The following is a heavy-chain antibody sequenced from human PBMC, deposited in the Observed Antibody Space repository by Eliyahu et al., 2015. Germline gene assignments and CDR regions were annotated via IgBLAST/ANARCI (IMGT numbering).Heavy chain of an antibody. J-gene: IGHJ4*02. Sequence: QVQLVQSGAEVKKPGAXVKVSCKASGYTFSNYPITWVRQAPGQGLEWMGWISIYTGNTKYPQKLQGRVSLTTDTSTSTAYMELRSLRSDDTAVYYCARDLADLDYWGQGTLVTVSS. CDR2: ISIYTGNT. D-gene: IGHD6-19*01. V-gene: IGHV1-18*01. CDR1: GYTFSNYP. CDR3: ARDLADLDY.